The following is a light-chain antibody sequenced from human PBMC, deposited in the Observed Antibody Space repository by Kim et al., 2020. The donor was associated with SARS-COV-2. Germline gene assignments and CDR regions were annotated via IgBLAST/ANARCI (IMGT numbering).Light chain of an antibody. CDR2: DVS. Sequence: QSALTQPASVSGSPGQSITISCTGTSSDVGGYNFVSWYQHHPGKAPKLTIYDVSKRPSGVSNRFSGSKSGNTASLTISGLQAEDEADYYCSSYTSSSTSYVFGTGTKVTVL. CDR1: SSDVGGYNF. V-gene: IGLV2-14*03. CDR3: SSYTSSSTSYV. J-gene: IGLJ1*01.